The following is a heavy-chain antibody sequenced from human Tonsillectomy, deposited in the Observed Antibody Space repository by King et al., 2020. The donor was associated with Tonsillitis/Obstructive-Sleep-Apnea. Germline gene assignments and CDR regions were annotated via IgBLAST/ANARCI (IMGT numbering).Heavy chain of an antibody. J-gene: IGHJ4*02. CDR2: ISWDGGST. CDR3: AKDIGGPRGDFWTPGY. CDR1: GFTFDDYT. Sequence: VQLVESGGVVVQPGGSLRLSCAASGFTFDDYTMHWVRQAPGKGLEWVSLISWDGGSTYYADSVKGRFTISRDNSKNSLYLQMNSLRTEDTALYYCAKDIGGPRGDFWTPGYWGQGTLVTVSS. V-gene: IGHV3-43*01. D-gene: IGHD3-3*01.